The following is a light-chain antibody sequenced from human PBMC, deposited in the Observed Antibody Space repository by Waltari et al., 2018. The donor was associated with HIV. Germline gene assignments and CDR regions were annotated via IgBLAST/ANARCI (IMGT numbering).Light chain of an antibody. CDR1: DSDIGSTNF. Sequence: ALTQPPSASGSPGQSVTISCTGGDSDIGSTNFVSWYQQHPGKAPTLLLYEVNKRPSGASLRCSGAKSGSVASLTVSGLQADEEADYYCSSYAGRDIRGVFGGGTKLTVL. V-gene: IGLV2-8*01. CDR3: SSYAGRDIRGV. J-gene: IGLJ3*02. CDR2: EVN.